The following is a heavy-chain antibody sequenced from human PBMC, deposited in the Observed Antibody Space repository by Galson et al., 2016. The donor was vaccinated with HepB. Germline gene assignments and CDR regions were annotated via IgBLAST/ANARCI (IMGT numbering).Heavy chain of an antibody. CDR3: AIIGGGRDAFDI. CDR2: ISPYNGHT. Sequence: SVKVSCKASGYTFNTYGVAWVRQAPGQGLEWMGWISPYNGHTNYAQNFQGRVTMTTDTSTSTAFLELRSLRSDDTAIYYCAIIGGGRDAFDIWGQGTLVTVSS. V-gene: IGHV1-18*01. J-gene: IGHJ3*02. CDR1: GYTFNTYG. D-gene: IGHD1-26*01.